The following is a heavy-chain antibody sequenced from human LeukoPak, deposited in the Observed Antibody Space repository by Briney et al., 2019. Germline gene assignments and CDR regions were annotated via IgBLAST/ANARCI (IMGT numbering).Heavy chain of an antibody. V-gene: IGHV3-30-3*01. D-gene: IGHD3-22*01. CDR1: GFTFSSYA. Sequence: GGSLRLSCAASGFTFSSYAMHWVRQAPGKGLEWVAVISYDGSNKYYADSVKGRFTISRDNSKNTLNVQMNSLRAEDTAVYYCARTGYDSSGNFDYWGQGTLVTVSS. J-gene: IGHJ4*02. CDR3: ARTGYDSSGNFDY. CDR2: ISYDGSNK.